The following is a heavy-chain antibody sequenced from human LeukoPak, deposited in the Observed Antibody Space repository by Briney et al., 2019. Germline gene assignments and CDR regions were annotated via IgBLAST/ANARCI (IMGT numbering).Heavy chain of an antibody. Sequence: SETLSLTCTVSGGSISSYYWSWIRQPPGKGLEWIGYIYYSGSTNYNPSLKSRVTISVDTSKNQFSLRLSSVTAADTAVYYCAGARHYYDSSGYYPYFDYWGQGTLVTVSS. V-gene: IGHV4-59*01. CDR2: IYYSGST. D-gene: IGHD3-22*01. CDR1: GGSISSYY. CDR3: AGARHYYDSSGYYPYFDY. J-gene: IGHJ4*02.